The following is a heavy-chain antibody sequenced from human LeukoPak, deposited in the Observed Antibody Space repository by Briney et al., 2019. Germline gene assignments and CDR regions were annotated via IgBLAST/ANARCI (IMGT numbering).Heavy chain of an antibody. D-gene: IGHD2-15*01. CDR3: ARDGYCSGGSCYRPYGLDV. CDR2: IYSGGST. CDR1: GFTVSNNY. Sequence: GGSVSLSCAACGFTVSNNYMGWVRQAPGKGLEWVSVIYSGGSTYYADSVKGRFTISRDNSKNTLNLQMNSLRAEDTAVYYCARDGYCSGGSCYRPYGLDVWGQGTTVTVSS. J-gene: IGHJ6*02. V-gene: IGHV3-53*01.